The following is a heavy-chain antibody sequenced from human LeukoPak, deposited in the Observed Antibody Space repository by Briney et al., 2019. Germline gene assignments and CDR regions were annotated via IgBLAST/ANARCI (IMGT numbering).Heavy chain of an antibody. CDR1: GGSISSGGYY. D-gene: IGHD6-19*01. CDR2: IYHSGST. V-gene: IGHV4-30-2*01. CDR3: ARANSSGWYTHFDY. Sequence: PSETLSLTCTVSGGSISSGGYYWRWIRQPPGKGLEWIGYIYHSGSTYYNPSLTSRVTISVDRSKNQFSLKLSSVTAADTAVYYCARANSSGWYTHFDYWGQGTLVTVSS. J-gene: IGHJ4*02.